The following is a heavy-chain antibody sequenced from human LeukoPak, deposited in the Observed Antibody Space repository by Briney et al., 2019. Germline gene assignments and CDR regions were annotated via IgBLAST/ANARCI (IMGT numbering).Heavy chain of an antibody. CDR1: GGSFSGYY. CDR2: INHSGST. J-gene: IGHJ5*02. D-gene: IGHD3-3*01. CDR3: ARGHPLSSYDFWSGYYRPQLGWFDP. Sequence: SETLSLTCAVYGGSFSGYYWSWIRQPPGKGLEWIGEINHSGSTNYNPSLKSRVTISVDTSKNQFYLKLSSVTAADTAVYYCARGHPLSSYDFWSGYYRPQLGWFDPWGQGTLVTVSS. V-gene: IGHV4-34*01.